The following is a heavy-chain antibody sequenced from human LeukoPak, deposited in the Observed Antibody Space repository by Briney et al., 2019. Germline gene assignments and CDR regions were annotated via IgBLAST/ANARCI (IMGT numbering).Heavy chain of an antibody. CDR2: IYNSGST. D-gene: IGHD5-12*01. CDR1: GGSISSYY. Sequence: PSETLSLTCTVSGGSISSYYWSWIRQTPGKGLEWIGSIYNSGSTNYNPSLKSRVTISVDTSKNQFSLKLSSVTAADTAVYYCARNPIVAQLSAFDIWGQGTMVTVSS. CDR3: ARNPIVAQLSAFDI. V-gene: IGHV4-59*08. J-gene: IGHJ3*02.